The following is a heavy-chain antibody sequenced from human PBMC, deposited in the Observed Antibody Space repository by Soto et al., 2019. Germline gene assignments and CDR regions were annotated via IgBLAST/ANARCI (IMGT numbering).Heavy chain of an antibody. CDR1: GSSFAGYW. Sequence: GEPLKISCEGSGSSFAGYWIVWVRQMPGKGLEWMGIVYPSDSRTKYCPSFQGQVTFSADTSTNTAYLQWTSLKPSDTAMYYCARGNVLNWFGPWGQGTQVTVSS. J-gene: IGHJ5*02. V-gene: IGHV5-51*01. CDR3: ARGNVLNWFGP. CDR2: VYPSDSRT.